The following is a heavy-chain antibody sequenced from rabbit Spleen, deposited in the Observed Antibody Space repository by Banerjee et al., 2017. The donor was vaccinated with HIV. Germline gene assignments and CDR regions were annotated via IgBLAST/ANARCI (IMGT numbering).Heavy chain of an antibody. V-gene: IGHV1S45*01. CDR3: ARDVDTIYFRFSL. D-gene: IGHD1-1*01. Sequence: EQLEESGGGLVKPEGSLKLTCKASGVSFSDKDVMCWVRQAPGKGLEWIACINTATGKAVYASWAKGRFTISKTSSTTVTLQMTSLTAADTATYFCARDVDTIYFRFSLWGQGTLVTVS. CDR1: GVSFSDKDV. CDR2: INTATGKA. J-gene: IGHJ4*01.